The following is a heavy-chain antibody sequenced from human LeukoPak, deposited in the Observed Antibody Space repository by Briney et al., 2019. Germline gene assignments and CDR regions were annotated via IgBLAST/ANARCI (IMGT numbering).Heavy chain of an antibody. CDR3: ARLLGSSGYAGDWYFDL. J-gene: IGHJ2*01. CDR1: GASITRYY. V-gene: IGHV4-4*07. CDR2: MYTNGTV. Sequence: SETLSLTCIVSGASITRYYWTWIRQPVGKGLEWFGCMYTNGTVNYNPSLRSRVTMSRDTSRNQFSLKLTSVTAADTAVYYYARLLGSSGYAGDWYFDLWGPGALVTVSS. D-gene: IGHD3-22*01.